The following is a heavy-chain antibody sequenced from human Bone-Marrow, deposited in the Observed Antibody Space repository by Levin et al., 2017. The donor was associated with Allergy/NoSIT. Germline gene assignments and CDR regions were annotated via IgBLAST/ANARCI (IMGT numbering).Heavy chain of an antibody. D-gene: IGHD3-10*01. Sequence: TSETLSLTCAVYGGSFSGYYWSWIRQPPGKGLEWIGEINHSGSTNYNPSLKSRVTISVDTSKNQFSLKLSSVTAADTAVYYCARDRYYGSGSYYKLPLFDPWGQGTLVTVSS. CDR3: ARDRYYGSGSYYKLPLFDP. V-gene: IGHV4-34*01. J-gene: IGHJ5*02. CDR1: GGSFSGYY. CDR2: INHSGST.